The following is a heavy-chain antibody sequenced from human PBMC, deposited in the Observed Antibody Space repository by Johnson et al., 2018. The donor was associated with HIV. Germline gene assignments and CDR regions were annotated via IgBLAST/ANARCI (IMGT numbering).Heavy chain of an antibody. CDR2: ISYDGSNK. CDR1: GFTFSSYA. Sequence: QVQLVESGGGVVQPGRSLRLSCAASGFTFSSYAMHWVRQAPGKGLEWVAVISYDGSNKYYADSVKGRFTISRDNSKNTLYLQMNSLRGEDTAVYYCARERPEGSYYVDAFDIWGQGTMVTVSS. D-gene: IGHD1-26*01. J-gene: IGHJ3*02. CDR3: ARERPEGSYYVDAFDI. V-gene: IGHV3-30-3*01.